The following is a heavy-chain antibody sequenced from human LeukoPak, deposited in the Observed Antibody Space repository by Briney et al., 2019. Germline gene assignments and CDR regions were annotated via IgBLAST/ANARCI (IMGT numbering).Heavy chain of an antibody. CDR1: GFTFGSYG. J-gene: IGHJ4*02. CDR2: ISYDGSNK. D-gene: IGHD3-9*01. V-gene: IGHV3-30*18. CDR3: AKVLDSLLFDY. Sequence: PGGSLRLSCAASGFTFGSYGMHWVRQAPGKGLEWVAVISYDGSNKYYADSVKGRFTISRDNSKNTLYLQMNSLRAEDTAVYYCAKVLDSLLFDYWGQGTLVTVSS.